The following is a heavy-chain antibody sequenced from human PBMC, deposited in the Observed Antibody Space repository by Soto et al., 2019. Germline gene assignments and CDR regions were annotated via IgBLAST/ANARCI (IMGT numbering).Heavy chain of an antibody. CDR3: AVSGYDPYYFDY. V-gene: IGHV1-3*01. Sequence: AASVKVSCKSSGYTFTSYAMHCVRQAPGQRLEWMGWINAGNGNTKYSQKFQERVTITRDMSTSTAYMELSSLRSEDTAVYYCAVSGYDPYYFDYWGQGTLVTVSS. D-gene: IGHD5-12*01. CDR1: GYTFTSYA. J-gene: IGHJ4*02. CDR2: INAGNGNT.